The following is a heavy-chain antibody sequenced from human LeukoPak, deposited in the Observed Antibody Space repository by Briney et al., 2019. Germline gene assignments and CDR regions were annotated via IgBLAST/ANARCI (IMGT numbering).Heavy chain of an antibody. CDR3: VRVRHGDYFDY. D-gene: IGHD4-17*01. CDR2: TRNKPNGYTT. CDR1: GFSITDHY. J-gene: IGHJ4*02. Sequence: PGGSLRLSCAASGFSITDHYMDWVRQAPGKGLEWVGRTRNKPNGYTTDYGTSVKGRFIVSRDDSENSLYLQMNGLKTEDPAVYYCVRVRHGDYFDYWGQGTLVTVSS. V-gene: IGHV3-72*01.